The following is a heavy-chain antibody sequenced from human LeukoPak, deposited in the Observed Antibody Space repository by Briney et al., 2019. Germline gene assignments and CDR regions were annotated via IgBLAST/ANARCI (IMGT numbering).Heavy chain of an antibody. CDR2: IGGGGVAI. D-gene: IGHD3-22*01. CDR3: AKDGFDYYDSSGYYYFNY. Sequence: GGSLRLSCAASGFTFSNHAMSWVRQAPGKGLQWVSAIGGGGVAIYYADSVKGRFTISRDNSKNTLYLQMSSLRAEDTAVYYCAKDGFDYYDSSGYYYFNYWGQGTLVTVSS. CDR1: GFTFSNHA. V-gene: IGHV3-23*01. J-gene: IGHJ4*02.